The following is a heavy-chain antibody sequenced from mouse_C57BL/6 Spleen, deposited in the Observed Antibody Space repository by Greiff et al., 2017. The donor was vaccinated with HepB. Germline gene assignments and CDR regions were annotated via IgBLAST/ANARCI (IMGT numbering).Heavy chain of an antibody. J-gene: IGHJ4*01. V-gene: IGHV1-82*01. CDR3: ARKAQATYAMDY. Sequence: VQVVESGPELVKPGASVKISCKASGYAFSSSWMNWVKQRPGKGLEWIGRIYPGDGDTNYNGKFKGKATLTADKSSSTAYMQLSSLTSEDSAVYFCARKAQATYAMDYWGQGTSVTVSS. D-gene: IGHD3-2*02. CDR1: GYAFSSSW. CDR2: IYPGDGDT.